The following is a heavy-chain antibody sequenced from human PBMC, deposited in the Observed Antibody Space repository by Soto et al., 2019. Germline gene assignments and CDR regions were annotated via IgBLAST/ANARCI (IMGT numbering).Heavy chain of an antibody. V-gene: IGHV4-39*01. CDR3: ARLGGYCTTSCYGYYAMDV. J-gene: IGHJ6*02. CDR2: FYYSGST. Sequence: QLQLQESGPGLVKPSETLSLTCTVSGGSISSGTYSWGWIHQPPGKGLEWIGTFYYSGSTYYNPSLKSRVTISVDTSKNQFSLKVSSVTAADTAVYYCARLGGYCTTSCYGYYAMDVWGQGTTVTVSS. D-gene: IGHD2-8*01. CDR1: GGSISSGTYS.